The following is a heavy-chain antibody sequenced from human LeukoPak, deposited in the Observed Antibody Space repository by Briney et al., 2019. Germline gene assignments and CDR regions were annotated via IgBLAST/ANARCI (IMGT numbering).Heavy chain of an antibody. V-gene: IGHV3-20*04. Sequence: GGSLRLSCAASGFTFSSYGMHWVRQAPGKGLEWVSGINWNGGSTGYADSVKGRFTISRDNAKNSLYLQMNSLRAEDTALYYCAKVGDGDDYWGQGTLVTVSS. CDR1: GFTFSSYG. CDR3: AKVGDGDDY. D-gene: IGHD2-21*02. J-gene: IGHJ4*02. CDR2: INWNGGST.